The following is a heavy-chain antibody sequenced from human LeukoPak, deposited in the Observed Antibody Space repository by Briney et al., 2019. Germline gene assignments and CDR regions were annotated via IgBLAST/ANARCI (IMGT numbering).Heavy chain of an antibody. CDR3: ARGFNSPDAFDV. D-gene: IGHD2/OR15-2a*01. CDR2: INPNSGGT. CDR1: GYTFSAYY. V-gene: IGHV1-2*02. Sequence: ASVKVSCKASGYTFSAYYLHWVRQAPGQGLEWMGWINPNSGGTNFAEMLQGRVAMTRDTSIGTAYMELSSLRSDDTAVYYRARGFNSPDAFDVWGQGTMVTVSS. J-gene: IGHJ3*01.